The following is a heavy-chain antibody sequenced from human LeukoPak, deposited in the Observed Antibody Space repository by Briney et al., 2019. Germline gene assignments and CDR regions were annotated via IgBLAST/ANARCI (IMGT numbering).Heavy chain of an antibody. CDR2: ISGSGGST. CDR1: GFTFSSYA. J-gene: IGHJ5*02. V-gene: IGHV3-23*01. Sequence: GGSLRLSCAASGFTFSSYAMSWVRQAPGKGLEWVSAISGSGGSTYYADSVKGRFTISRDNSKNTLYLQMNNLRAEDTAVYYCAKTSQYYYGSGSNWFDPWGQGTLVTVSS. CDR3: AKTSQYYYGSGSNWFDP. D-gene: IGHD3-10*01.